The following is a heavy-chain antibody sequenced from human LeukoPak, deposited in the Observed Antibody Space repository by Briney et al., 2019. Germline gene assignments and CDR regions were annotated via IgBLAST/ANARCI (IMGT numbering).Heavy chain of an antibody. CDR2: IYFSGST. CDR3: ARSYNNAGYFYYGMDV. Sequence: SETLSLTCTVPGGSINTYYWSWIRQPPGKGLEWIGYIYFSGSTDYKPSLRSRVTISLDTSKNQFSLRLSSVTAADTAVYYCARSYNNAGYFYYGMDVWGQGTTVTVSS. V-gene: IGHV4-4*09. J-gene: IGHJ6*02. D-gene: IGHD5-24*01. CDR1: GGSINTYY.